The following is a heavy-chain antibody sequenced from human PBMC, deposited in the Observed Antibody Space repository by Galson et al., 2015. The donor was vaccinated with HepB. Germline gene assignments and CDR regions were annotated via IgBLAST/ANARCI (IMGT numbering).Heavy chain of an antibody. CDR1: GGSFSNYY. CDR3: ARGPLVRRIISYCYYDMDV. CDR2: INHSGST. V-gene: IGHV4-34*01. D-gene: IGHD3-10*01. Sequence: LSLTCAVYGGSFSNYYWSWIRQPPGKGLEWIGEINHSGSTNFNPSLKSRVTISVDTSKNQFSLKLTSVTAADTAVYYCARGPLVRRIISYCYYDMDVWGQGTTVTVSS. J-gene: IGHJ6*02.